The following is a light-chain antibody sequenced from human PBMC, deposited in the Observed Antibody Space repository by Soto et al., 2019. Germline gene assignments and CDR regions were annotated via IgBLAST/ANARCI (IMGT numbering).Light chain of an antibody. V-gene: IGKV1-12*01. CDR1: QGISSW. Sequence: DLQMTQSTSSVSASVGDRVTITCRATQGISSWLAWYQQRPGKAPKLLIYAASTLQSGVPSRFSGSGSGTEFTLTISSLQPEDFATHFCQQAHSFPCTFGQGTKLEIK. CDR3: QQAHSFPCT. CDR2: AAS. J-gene: IGKJ2*02.